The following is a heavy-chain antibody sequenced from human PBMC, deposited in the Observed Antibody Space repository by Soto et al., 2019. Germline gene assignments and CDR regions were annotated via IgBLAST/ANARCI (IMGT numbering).Heavy chain of an antibody. J-gene: IGHJ5*02. D-gene: IGHD6-13*01. Sequence: EVQLVESGGGLVQPGGSLRLSCAASGFTFSSYDMHWVRQATGKGLEWVSAIGTAGDTYYPGSVKVRFTISRENAKNPLYLQMNSLSAGDTAVYYCARGIAAATYWFDPWGQGTLVTVSS. CDR2: IGTAGDT. CDR3: ARGIAAATYWFDP. CDR1: GFTFSSYD. V-gene: IGHV3-13*01.